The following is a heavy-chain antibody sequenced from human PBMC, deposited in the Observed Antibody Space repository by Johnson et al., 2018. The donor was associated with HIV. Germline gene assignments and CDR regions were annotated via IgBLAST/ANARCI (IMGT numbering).Heavy chain of an antibody. CDR1: GFTFNRYA. Sequence: QVQLVESGGGAVQPGTSLRLSCAASGFTFNRYAMHWVRQAPGKGLEWVSVIWYDGSNQYYADSVQGRFTISRDNSKNTLYLQMNSLRAEDTAVDYCVRVRSTYSGSYYGWDAFALWGQGTMVTVSS. D-gene: IGHD1-26*01. V-gene: IGHV3-30*19. CDR2: IWYDGSNQ. J-gene: IGHJ3*01. CDR3: VRVRSTYSGSYYGWDAFAL.